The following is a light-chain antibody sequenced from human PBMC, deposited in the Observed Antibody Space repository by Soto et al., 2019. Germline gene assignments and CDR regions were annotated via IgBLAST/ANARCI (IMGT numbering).Light chain of an antibody. CDR3: QKHDGVPQ. CDR2: DAS. J-gene: IGKJ3*01. CDR1: QSISSW. V-gene: IGKV1-5*01. Sequence: DIQMTQSPSTLSASVGDRVTITCRASQSISSWLAWYQQKPGKAPKLLIYDASSLESGVPSRFSGSGSGTYFTLTISNLQPEDIATYYCQKHDGVPQFGPGTKVDF.